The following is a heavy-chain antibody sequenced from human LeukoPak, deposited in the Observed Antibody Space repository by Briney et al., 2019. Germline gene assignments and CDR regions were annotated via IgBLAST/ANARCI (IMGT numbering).Heavy chain of an antibody. J-gene: IGHJ6*03. CDR2: IYYSGST. CDR1: GGSISSYY. V-gene: IGHV4-59*01. CDR3: ARDSGLTRDYDPQYYYMDV. Sequence: SETLSLTCTVSGGSISSYYWSWIRQPPGKGLEWIGYIYYSGSTNYNPSLKSRVTISVDTSKNQFSLKLSSVTAADTAVYYCARDSGLTRDYDPQYYYMDVWGKGTTVTVSS. D-gene: IGHD3-3*01.